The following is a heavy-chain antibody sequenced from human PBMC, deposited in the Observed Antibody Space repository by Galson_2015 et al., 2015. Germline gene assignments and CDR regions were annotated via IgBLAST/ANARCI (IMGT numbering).Heavy chain of an antibody. CDR3: AREGGGSYGSSDNWFDP. V-gene: IGHV1-69*10. CDR2: IIPIFGIA. D-gene: IGHD5-18*01. Sequence: SVKVSCKASGGTFSSYAISWVRQAPGQGLEWMGGIIPIFGIANYAQKFQGRVTITADKSTSTAYMELSSLRSEDTAVYYCAREGGGSYGSSDNWFDPWGQGTLVTVSS. J-gene: IGHJ5*02. CDR1: GGTFSSYA.